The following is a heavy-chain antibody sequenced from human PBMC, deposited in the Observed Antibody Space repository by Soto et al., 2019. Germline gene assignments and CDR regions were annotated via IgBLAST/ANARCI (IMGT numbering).Heavy chain of an antibody. J-gene: IGHJ4*02. CDR2: INSDGSST. CDR3: ARWEGAVAGNFDY. Sequence: GGSLRLSCAASGFTFSSYWMHWVRQAPGKGLVWVSRINSDGSSTSYADSVKGRFTISRDNAKNTLYLQMNSLRAEDTAVYYCARWEGAVAGNFDYWGQGTLVTVSS. V-gene: IGHV3-74*01. CDR1: GFTFSSYW. D-gene: IGHD6-19*01.